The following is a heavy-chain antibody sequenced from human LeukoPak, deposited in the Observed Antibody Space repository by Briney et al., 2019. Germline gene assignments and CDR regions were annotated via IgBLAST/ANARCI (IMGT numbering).Heavy chain of an antibody. J-gene: IGHJ6*03. CDR2: IRYDESTK. V-gene: IGHV3-30*02. CDR1: GFTFSDYG. Sequence: PGGSLRLSCAASGFTFSDYGMHWVRQAPGKGLEWVAFIRYDESTKYYADSVKGRSTISRDNSKNTLYLQMTSLRPEDTAVYSCAKTGFQWGYYFYYMDVWGQGTTVTVSS. CDR3: AKTGFQWGYYFYYMDV. D-gene: IGHD1-14*01.